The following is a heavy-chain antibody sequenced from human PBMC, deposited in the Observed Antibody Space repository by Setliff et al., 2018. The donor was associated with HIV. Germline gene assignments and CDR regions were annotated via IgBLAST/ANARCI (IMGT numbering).Heavy chain of an antibody. CDR1: GYTSTSYA. CDR2: INAGNGNT. D-gene: IGHD1-26*01. CDR3: AYRRGGWELRV. V-gene: IGHV1-3*01. J-gene: IGHJ4*02. Sequence: VASVKVSCKASGYTSTSYAMHWVRQAPGQRLEWMGWINAGNGNTKYSQKFQGRVTMTADASTGTVHMDLRGLTFDDSAIYFCAYRRGGWELRVWGQGTSVTVSS.